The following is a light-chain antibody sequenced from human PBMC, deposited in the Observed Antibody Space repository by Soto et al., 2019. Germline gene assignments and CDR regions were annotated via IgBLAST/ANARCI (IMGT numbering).Light chain of an antibody. Sequence: EIVLTQSPGTLSLSPGERATLSCRASQSVSNNFLAWYQQKPGQAPRLLIYGASSGATGIPDRFSGSASGTEFTLTITRLEPEDFAVYYCQQYGSSPTTFGQGTKVEIK. V-gene: IGKV3-20*01. CDR3: QQYGSSPTT. J-gene: IGKJ1*01. CDR1: QSVSNNF. CDR2: GAS.